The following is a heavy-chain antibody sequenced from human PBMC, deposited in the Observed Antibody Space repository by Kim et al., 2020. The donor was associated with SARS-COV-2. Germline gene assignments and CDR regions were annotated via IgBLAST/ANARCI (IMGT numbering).Heavy chain of an antibody. CDR3: ARDQSSVAGKEFWYFDL. J-gene: IGHJ2*01. CDR1: GGTFSSYA. Sequence: SVKVSCKASGGTFSSYAISWVRQAPGQGLEWMGGIIPIFGTANYAQKFQGRVTITADESTSTAYMELSSLRSEDTAVYYCARDQSSVAGKEFWYFDLWGRGTLVTVSS. D-gene: IGHD6-19*01. CDR2: IIPIFGTA. V-gene: IGHV1-69*13.